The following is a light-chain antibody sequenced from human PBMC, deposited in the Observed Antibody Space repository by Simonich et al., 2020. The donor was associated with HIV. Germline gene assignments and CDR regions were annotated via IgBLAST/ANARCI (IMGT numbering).Light chain of an antibody. CDR1: SGSIASNY. V-gene: IGLV6-57*01. CDR3: QSYDSSKNQGV. Sequence: NFMLTQPHSVSESPGKTVTISCTRSSGSIASNYVQWYQQRLGSSPTTVIYEDNQRPSGVPDRFSGSIDSSSNSASLTISGLKTEDEADYYCQSYDSSKNQGVFGGGTKLTVL. CDR2: EDN. J-gene: IGLJ2*01.